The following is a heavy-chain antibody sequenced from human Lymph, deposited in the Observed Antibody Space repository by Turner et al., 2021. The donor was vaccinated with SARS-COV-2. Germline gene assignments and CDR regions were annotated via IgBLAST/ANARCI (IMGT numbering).Heavy chain of an antibody. V-gene: IGHV1-2*02. CDR1: GYTFTGYY. J-gene: IGHJ4*02. CDR3: ARSRDLQSMVRGVDPFDY. Sequence: QVQLVQSGAEVKKPGASVKVPCKASGYTFTGYYMHWVRQAPGQGLECMGWINPNSGGTNYAQKFQGRVTRTRDTSISTAYMELSRLRSDDTAVYYCARSRDLQSMVRGVDPFDYWGQGTLVTVSS. D-gene: IGHD3-10*01. CDR2: INPNSGGT.